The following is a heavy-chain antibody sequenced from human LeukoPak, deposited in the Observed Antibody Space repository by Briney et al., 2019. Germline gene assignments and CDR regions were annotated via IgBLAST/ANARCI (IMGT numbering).Heavy chain of an antibody. V-gene: IGHV3-30*02. CDR1: GFTFSSYG. D-gene: IGHD6-19*01. Sequence: GGSLRLSCAASGFTFSSYGMHWVRQAPGKGLEWVAFIRYDGSNKYYADSLKGRFTLSRDNARNSLYLQMNSLRAEDTAVYYCARLFRGWSLEDVWGQGTTVTVSS. CDR2: IRYDGSNK. CDR3: ARLFRGWSLEDV. J-gene: IGHJ6*02.